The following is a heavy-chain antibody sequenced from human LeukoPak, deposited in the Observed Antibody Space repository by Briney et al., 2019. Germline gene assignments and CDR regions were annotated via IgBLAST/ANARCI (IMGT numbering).Heavy chain of an antibody. CDR3: ARGVYIAAAQYGY. CDR2: IYYSGTT. Sequence: PSETLSLTCTVSSGSISSYYWSWIRQPPGKGLEWIGYIYYSGTTNYNPSLKSRVTISVDTSKNQFSLKLSSVTAADAAVYYCARGVYIAAAQYGYWGQGTLVTVSS. V-gene: IGHV4-59*01. CDR1: SGSISSYY. D-gene: IGHD6-13*01. J-gene: IGHJ4*02.